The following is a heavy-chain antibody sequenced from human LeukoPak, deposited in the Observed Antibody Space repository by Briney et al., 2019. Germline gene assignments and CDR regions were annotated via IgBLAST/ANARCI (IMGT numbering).Heavy chain of an antibody. D-gene: IGHD4-23*01. CDR1: GFTFSDHY. Sequence: GGSLRLSCEVSGFTFSDHYMSWIRQAPGKRLVWVSYISSGSTYTNYADSVEGRFTISRDNAKNSLYLQMNSLRAEDTAVYYCARGDYGGDYFDYWGQGTLVTVSS. J-gene: IGHJ4*02. CDR3: ARGDYGGDYFDY. V-gene: IGHV3-11*05. CDR2: ISSGSTYT.